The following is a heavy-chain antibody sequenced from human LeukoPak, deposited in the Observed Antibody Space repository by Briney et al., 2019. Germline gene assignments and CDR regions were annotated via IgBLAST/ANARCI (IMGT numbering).Heavy chain of an antibody. Sequence: GASVKVSCKASGGTFSSYAISWVRQAPGQGLEWMGRIIPILGIANYAQKFQGRVTITADKSTSTAYMELSSLRSEDTAVYYCAVRMGMYYYGMDVWGQGTTVTVSS. D-gene: IGHD1-26*01. CDR1: GGTFSSYA. CDR2: IIPILGIA. J-gene: IGHJ6*02. V-gene: IGHV1-69*04. CDR3: AVRMGMYYYGMDV.